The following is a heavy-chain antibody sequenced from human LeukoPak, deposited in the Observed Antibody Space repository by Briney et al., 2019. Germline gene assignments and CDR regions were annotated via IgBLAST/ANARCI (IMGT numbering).Heavy chain of an antibody. CDR1: GGSISSSNW. CDR2: VYYHGGT. J-gene: IGHJ2*01. CDR3: ARRVGPRDWYFDL. Sequence: SETLSLTCAVSGGSISSSNWWSWVRQPPGKGLEWIGYVYYHGGTNYNPSLKSRVTISVDTSKNQFSLKLTSVTAADTAVYYCARRVGPRDWYFDLWGRGTLVTVSS. V-gene: IGHV4-4*02. D-gene: IGHD1-26*01.